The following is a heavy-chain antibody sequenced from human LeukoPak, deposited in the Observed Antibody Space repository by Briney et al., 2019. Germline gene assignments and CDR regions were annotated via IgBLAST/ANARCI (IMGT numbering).Heavy chain of an antibody. D-gene: IGHD1-26*01. J-gene: IGHJ6*03. CDR3: ARRRSGSYYNYYYYMDV. CDR2: INHSGST. V-gene: IGHV4-34*01. CDR1: GGSFSGYY. Sequence: SETLSLTCAVYGGSFSGYYWSWIRQPPGKGLEWIGEINHSGSTNYNPSLKSRVTISVDTSKNQFSLKLSSVTAADTAVYYCARRRSGSYYNYYYYMDVWGKGTTVTISS.